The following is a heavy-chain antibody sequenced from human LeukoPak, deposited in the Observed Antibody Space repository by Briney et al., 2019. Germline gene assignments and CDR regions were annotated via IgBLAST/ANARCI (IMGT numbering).Heavy chain of an antibody. CDR3: ARGHSYSSSWDY. J-gene: IGHJ4*02. D-gene: IGHD6-13*01. CDR2: IYYSGST. V-gene: IGHV4-61*08. CDR1: RGYIRHIDYY. Sequence: PSETLSLTCSVSRGYIRHIDYYWSWIRQPPGKGLEWIGYIYYSGSTNYNPSLKSRVTISVDTSKNQFSLKLSSVTAADTAVYYCARGHSYSSSWDYWGQGTLVTVSS.